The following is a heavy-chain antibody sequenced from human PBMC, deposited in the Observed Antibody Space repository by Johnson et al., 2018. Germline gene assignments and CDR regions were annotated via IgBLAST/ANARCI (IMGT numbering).Heavy chain of an antibody. J-gene: IGHJ6*03. CDR2: ISYDGGNK. CDR1: GFTFSSYA. CDR3: ARVFAAALRYYYYRDV. D-gene: IGHD6-13*01. V-gene: IGHV3-30-3*01. Sequence: QVQLVQSGGGVVQPGRSXRLSCAASGFTFSSYAMHWVRQDPGKGLEWVAVISYDGGNKYYADAVKGRFTISRDNAKNTLYLQMKSLRAEDTAVYYCARVFAAALRYYYYRDVWGKGTTVTVSS.